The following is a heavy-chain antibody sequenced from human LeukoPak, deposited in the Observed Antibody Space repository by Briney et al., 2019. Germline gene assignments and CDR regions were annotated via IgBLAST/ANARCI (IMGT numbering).Heavy chain of an antibody. J-gene: IGHJ3*02. CDR3: ARVSTMTTGAFDI. Sequence: GGSLRLSCAASGFTFSGYSMNWVRQAPGKGLEWVSSISSSSSYIYYADSVKGRFTISRDNAKNSLYLQMNSLRAEDTAVYYCARVSTMTTGAFDIWGQGTMVTVSS. D-gene: IGHD4-17*01. CDR2: ISSSSSYI. CDR1: GFTFSGYS. V-gene: IGHV3-21*01.